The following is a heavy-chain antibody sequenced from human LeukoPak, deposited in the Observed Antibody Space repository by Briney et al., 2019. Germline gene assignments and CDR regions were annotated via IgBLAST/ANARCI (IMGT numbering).Heavy chain of an antibody. D-gene: IGHD4-11*01. CDR2: MYHSGGT. Sequence: SETLSLTCTVSGGSMTTYYWTWIRQSPEKGLEWIGYMYHSGGTNYNPSLKSRVTISVDTSNNQFSLRLTSVTAADTAVYYCARRVTTVEPKWGDAFEIWGQGTMVIVSS. CDR1: GGSMTTYY. CDR3: ARRVTTVEPKWGDAFEI. J-gene: IGHJ3*02. V-gene: IGHV4-59*08.